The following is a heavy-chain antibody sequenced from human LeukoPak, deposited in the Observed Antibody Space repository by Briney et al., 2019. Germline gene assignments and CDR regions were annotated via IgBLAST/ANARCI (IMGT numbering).Heavy chain of an antibody. CDR1: GFTFSSYS. V-gene: IGHV3-21*01. Sequence: GGSLRLSCAASGFTFSSYSMNWVRQAPGKGLEWVSSISSSSSYIYYADSVKGRFTISRDNAKNSLYLQMNSLRAEDTAVYYCARAGGLVGARTHNAFDIWGQGTMVTVSS. CDR2: ISSSSSYI. CDR3: ARAGGLVGARTHNAFDI. D-gene: IGHD1-26*01. J-gene: IGHJ3*02.